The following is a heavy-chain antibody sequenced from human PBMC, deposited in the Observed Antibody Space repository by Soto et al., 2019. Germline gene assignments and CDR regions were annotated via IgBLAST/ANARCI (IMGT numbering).Heavy chain of an antibody. Sequence: GGSLRLSCAASGFTVSNDYMNWVRQAPGKGLEGVSGIYATGTTYHADSVRGRFTISRDNSENTLSLQMNSLRAEDTAVYSCTRLHTSPGCYAFAYWGQGALVTVSS. V-gene: IGHV3-66*04. J-gene: IGHJ4*02. D-gene: IGHD2-2*01. CDR3: TRLHTSPGCYAFAY. CDR2: IYATGTT. CDR1: GFTVSNDY.